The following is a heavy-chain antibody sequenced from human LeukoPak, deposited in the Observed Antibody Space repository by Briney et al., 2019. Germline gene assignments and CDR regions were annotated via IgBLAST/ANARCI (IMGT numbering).Heavy chain of an antibody. CDR1: GYTFTGYY. V-gene: IGHV1-2*02. Sequence: ASVKVSCEASGYTFTGYYMHWVRQAPGQGLEWMGWINPNSGGTNYAQKFQRRVTMTRDTSISTAYMELSRLRSDDTAVYYCARDGYSTVTTEVPFDYWGQGTLVTVSA. D-gene: IGHD4-17*01. CDR2: INPNSGGT. CDR3: ARDGYSTVTTEVPFDY. J-gene: IGHJ4*02.